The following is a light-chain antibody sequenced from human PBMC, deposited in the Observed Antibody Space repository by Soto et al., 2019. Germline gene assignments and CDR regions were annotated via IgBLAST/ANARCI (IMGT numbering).Light chain of an antibody. CDR2: GAS. CDR1: QSVSSN. CDR3: QQYNKWPLT. Sequence: EMVMTQSPAPLSVSPGESATLSCRASQSVSSNLAWYQQKPGQAPRLLIYGASTRATDIAARISGSGSGTDFTLTISSLQSEDVAVYYCQQYNKWPLTFGGGTKVEIK. J-gene: IGKJ4*01. V-gene: IGKV3-15*01.